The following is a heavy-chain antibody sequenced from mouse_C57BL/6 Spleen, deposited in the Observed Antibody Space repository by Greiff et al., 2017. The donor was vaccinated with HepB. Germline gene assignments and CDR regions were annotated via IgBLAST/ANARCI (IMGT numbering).Heavy chain of an antibody. CDR1: GYSFTDYN. Sequence: VQLQQSGPELVKPGASVMISCKASGYSFTDYNMNWVKQSNGKSLECIGVINPNYGTTSYNQKFKGKATLTVDQSSSTAYMQLNSLTSVHCAVYYCAREQIMATGVDYWSQGNSLTDAS. CDR2: INPNYGTT. D-gene: IGHD3-1*01. V-gene: IGHV1-39*01. J-gene: IGHJ2*03. CDR3: AREQIMATGVDY.